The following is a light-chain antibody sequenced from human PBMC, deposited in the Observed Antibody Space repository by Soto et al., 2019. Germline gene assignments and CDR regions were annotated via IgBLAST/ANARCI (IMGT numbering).Light chain of an antibody. J-gene: IGKJ1*01. CDR3: QQYGSART. CDR1: QTVSSGY. Sequence: EIVLTQSPGTLSLSPGDRATLSCRASQTVSSGYLAWYQQKPGQAPRLLIYLASSRAPGIPDRFSGSGSGTDFTLTISRLEPEDFAVYSCQQYGSARTFGQGTKVEI. V-gene: IGKV3-20*01. CDR2: LAS.